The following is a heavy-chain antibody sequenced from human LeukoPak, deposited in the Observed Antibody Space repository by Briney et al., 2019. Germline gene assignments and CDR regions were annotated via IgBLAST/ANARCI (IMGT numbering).Heavy chain of an antibody. J-gene: IGHJ6*02. CDR1: GFTFSSYA. CDR3: ASQISGYGYHYGKDV. D-gene: IGHD2-2*03. V-gene: IGHV3-30-3*01. Sequence: PGGSLRLSCAASGFTFSSYAMHWVRQAPGKGLEWVAVISYDGSNKYYADSVKGRFTISRDNSKNTLYLQMNSLRAEDTAVYYCASQISGYGYHYGKDVWGQVTTVTVSS. CDR2: ISYDGSNK.